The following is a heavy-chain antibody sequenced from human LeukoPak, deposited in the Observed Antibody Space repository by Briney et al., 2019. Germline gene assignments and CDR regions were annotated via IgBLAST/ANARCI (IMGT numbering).Heavy chain of an antibody. D-gene: IGHD3-3*01. Sequence: SETLSLTCTVSGGSISSYDWSWIRQPPGKGLEWIGYIYYSGSTNYNPSLKSRVTISVDTSKNQFSLKLSSVTAADTAVYYCAGQTPPYYDFWSGYSSNWFDPWGQGTLVTVSS. CDR1: GGSISSYD. V-gene: IGHV4-59*08. CDR3: AGQTPPYYDFWSGYSSNWFDP. J-gene: IGHJ5*02. CDR2: IYYSGST.